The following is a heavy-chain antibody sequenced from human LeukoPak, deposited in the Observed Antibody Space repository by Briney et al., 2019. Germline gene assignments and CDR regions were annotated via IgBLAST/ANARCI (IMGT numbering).Heavy chain of an antibody. D-gene: IGHD6-19*01. CDR3: VRYSSAPRVFDY. CDR1: GGSFSGYY. Sequence: SETLSLTCAVYGGSFSGYYWSWIRQPPGKGLEWIGEINHSGSTNYNPSLKSRVTISVDTSKNQFSLKLSSVTAADTAVYYCVRYSSAPRVFDYWGQGTLVTVSS. CDR2: INHSGST. J-gene: IGHJ4*02. V-gene: IGHV4-34*01.